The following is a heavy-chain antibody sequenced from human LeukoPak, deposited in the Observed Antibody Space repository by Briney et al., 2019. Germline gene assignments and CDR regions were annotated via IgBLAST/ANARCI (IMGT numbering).Heavy chain of an antibody. CDR2: IYSGGST. CDR1: GFTVSSNY. Sequence: GGSLRLSCAASGFTVSSNYMSWVRQAPGKGLEWVSVIYSGGSTYYADSVKGRFTISRDNSKNTLYLQMNSLRAEDTAVYYCAREFGVTGLSNWFDPWGQGTQVTVSS. J-gene: IGHJ5*02. D-gene: IGHD2-21*02. V-gene: IGHV3-53*01. CDR3: AREFGVTGLSNWFDP.